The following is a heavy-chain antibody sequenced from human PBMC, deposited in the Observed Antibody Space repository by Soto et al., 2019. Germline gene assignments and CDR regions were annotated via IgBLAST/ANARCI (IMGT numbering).Heavy chain of an antibody. V-gene: IGHV3-30*18. D-gene: IGHD6-13*01. CDR2: ISYDGSNK. CDR1: GFTFSSYG. Sequence: QVQLVESGGGVVQPGRSLRLSCAASGFTFSSYGMHWVRQAPGKGLEWVAVISYDGSNKYYADSVKGRFTISRDNSKNTVYRQMNSLRAEDTAVYYCAKAAAIFDYYYYGMDVWGQGTTVTVSS. CDR3: AKAAAIFDYYYYGMDV. J-gene: IGHJ6*02.